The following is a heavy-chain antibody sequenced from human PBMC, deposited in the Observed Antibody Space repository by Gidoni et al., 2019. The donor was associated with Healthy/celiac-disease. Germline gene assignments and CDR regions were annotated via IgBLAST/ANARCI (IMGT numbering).Heavy chain of an antibody. J-gene: IGHJ6*02. V-gene: IGHV3-23*01. D-gene: IGHD2-15*01. CDR3: AKKGCSGGSCQEGYYYGMDV. Sequence: EVQLLESGGGLVQPGGSLRLSCAASGFTFSSYAMSWVRQAPGKGLEWVSAISGSGGSTYYADSVKGRFTISRDNSKNTLYLQMNSLRAEDTAVYYCAKKGCSGGSCQEGYYYGMDVWGQGTTVTVSS. CDR2: ISGSGGST. CDR1: GFTFSSYA.